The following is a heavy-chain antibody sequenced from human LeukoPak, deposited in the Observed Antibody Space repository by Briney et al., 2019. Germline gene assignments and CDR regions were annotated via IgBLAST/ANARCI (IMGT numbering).Heavy chain of an antibody. CDR1: GGTFSSYA. CDR2: IIPILGIA. Sequence: ASVKVSCKASGGTFSSYAISWVRQAPGQGPEWMGRIIPILGIANYAQKFQGRVTITADKSTSTAYMELSSLRSEDTAVYYCARDKCSGGSCYSGYWGQGTLVTVSS. D-gene: IGHD2-15*01. V-gene: IGHV1-69*04. CDR3: ARDKCSGGSCYSGY. J-gene: IGHJ4*02.